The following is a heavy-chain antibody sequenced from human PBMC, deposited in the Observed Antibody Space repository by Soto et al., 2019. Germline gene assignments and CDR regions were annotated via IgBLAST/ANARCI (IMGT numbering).Heavy chain of an antibody. D-gene: IGHD3-3*01. V-gene: IGHV3-21*01. J-gene: IGHJ4*02. CDR1: GFTFSSYS. CDR3: ARAIQTYYDFWSGYLDAEEFDY. CDR2: ISSSSSYI. Sequence: GGSLRLSCAASGFTFSSYSMNWVRQAPGKGLEWVSSISSSSSYIYYADSVKGRFTISRDNAKNSLYLQMNSLRAEDTAVYYCARAIQTYYDFWSGYLDAEEFDYWGQGTLVTVSS.